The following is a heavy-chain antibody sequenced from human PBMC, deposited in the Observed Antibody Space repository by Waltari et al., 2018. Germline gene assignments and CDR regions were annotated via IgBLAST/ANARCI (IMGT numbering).Heavy chain of an antibody. Sequence: EEQRVESGGGLLQPGESLRVSCAVSGVNYSRYGMSWVGKAPGKGLLWVARINIECSYTSYADSVKGLFTISRDNARNTVYLQMKSLRAEDTAVYYCARVARKTYSSPVPGRDYYYGMDVWGLGTTVTVSS. CDR2: INIECSYT. CDR3: ARVARKTYSSPVPGRDYYYGMDV. CDR1: GVNYSRYG. J-gene: IGHJ6*02. V-gene: IGHV3-74*01. D-gene: IGHD3-22*01.